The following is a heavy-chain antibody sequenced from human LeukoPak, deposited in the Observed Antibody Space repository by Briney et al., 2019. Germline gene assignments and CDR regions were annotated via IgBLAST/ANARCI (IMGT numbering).Heavy chain of an antibody. D-gene: IGHD2-15*01. V-gene: IGHV1-2*02. Sequence: ALVKVSCKASGYTFTGYYMHWVRQAPGQGLEWMGWINPNSGGTNYAQKFQGRVTMTRDTSISTAYMELSRLRSDDTAMYYCARGYCSGGSCNWGQFDSWGQGTPVTVS. CDR2: INPNSGGT. CDR3: ARGYCSGGSCNWGQFDS. J-gene: IGHJ4*02. CDR1: GYTFTGYY.